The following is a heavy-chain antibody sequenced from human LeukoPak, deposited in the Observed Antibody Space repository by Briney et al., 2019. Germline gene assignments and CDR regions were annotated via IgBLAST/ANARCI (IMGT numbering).Heavy chain of an antibody. CDR1: GFTFSSYG. CDR3: TRGGVGY. D-gene: IGHD3-10*01. CDR2: IRYDGSNK. V-gene: IGHV3-30*02. Sequence: GGSLRLSCAASGFTFSSYGMHWVRQAPGKGLEWVAFIRYDGSNKYYADSVKGRFTITRDNAKNTVYLQMNSLRAEDTAVYYCTRGGVGYWGQGTLVTVSS. J-gene: IGHJ4*02.